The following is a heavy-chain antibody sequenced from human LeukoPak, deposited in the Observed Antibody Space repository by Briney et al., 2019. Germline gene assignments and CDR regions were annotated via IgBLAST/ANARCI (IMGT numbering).Heavy chain of an antibody. CDR1: GFAFGSEA. D-gene: IGHD3-22*01. J-gene: IGHJ3*02. V-gene: IGHV3-48*04. CDR2: ISSSRSTI. CDR3: ARDSYYDNSGEGAFDI. Sequence: GGSLRLSCAVSGFAFGSEAMNWVRQAPGKGLEWVSYISSSRSTIYYADSVKGRFTISRDNAKNSLYLQMNSLRAGDTAVYYCARDSYYDNSGEGAFDIWGQGTMVTVSA.